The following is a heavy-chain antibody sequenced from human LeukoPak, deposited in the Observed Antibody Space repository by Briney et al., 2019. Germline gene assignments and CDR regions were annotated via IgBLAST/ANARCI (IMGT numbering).Heavy chain of an antibody. D-gene: IGHD1-26*01. CDR2: ITSNGGST. J-gene: IGHJ3*02. CDR1: GFTFSSHA. Sequence: GGSLRLSCAASGFTFSSHAMHWVRQAPGKGLEYVSAITSNGGSTYYANSVKGRFTISRDNSKNTLYLQMGSLRAEDMAVYYCARVIRHSGSYYGAFDIWGQGTMVTVSS. CDR3: ARVIRHSGSYYGAFDI. V-gene: IGHV3-64*01.